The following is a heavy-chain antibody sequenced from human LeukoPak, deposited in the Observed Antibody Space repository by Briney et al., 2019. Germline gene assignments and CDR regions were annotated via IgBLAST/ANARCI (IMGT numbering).Heavy chain of an antibody. CDR1: GFTFSTYA. CDR2: ISGSDDGT. V-gene: IGHV3-23*01. D-gene: IGHD2-15*01. J-gene: IGHJ4*02. CDR3: AKPLPGTHYYFDY. Sequence: GGSQRLSCAASGFTFSTYAMNWVRQAPGKGLEWVSLISGSDDGTYYADSVKGRFTISRDNSKNTLYLQMNSLRAEDTAVYYCAKPLPGTHYYFDYWGQGTLVTVSS.